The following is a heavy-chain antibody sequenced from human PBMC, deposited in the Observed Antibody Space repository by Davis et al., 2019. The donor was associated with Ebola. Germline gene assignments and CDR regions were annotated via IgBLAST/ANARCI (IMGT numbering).Heavy chain of an antibody. Sequence: GGSLRLSCAASGFTFSSYSMNWVRQAPGKGLEWVSSISSSSSYIYYADSVKGRFTISRDNAKNSLYLQMNSLRAEDTAVYYCASYSDFDWLFYMDVWGKGTTVTVSS. D-gene: IGHD3-9*01. CDR1: GFTFSSYS. J-gene: IGHJ6*04. V-gene: IGHV3-21*01. CDR2: ISSSSSYI. CDR3: ASYSDFDWLFYMDV.